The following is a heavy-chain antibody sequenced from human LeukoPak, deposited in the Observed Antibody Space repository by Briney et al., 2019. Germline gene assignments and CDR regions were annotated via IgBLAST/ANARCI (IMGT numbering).Heavy chain of an antibody. CDR3: ARGDGSGTILDY. V-gene: IGHV4-59*11. D-gene: IGHD3-10*01. CDR2: IYYSGRI. CDR1: GGSISSHY. Sequence: SETLSLTCNGSGGSISSHYWNWIRQPPGKGLEWIGYIYYSGRIDYNPSLKSRVNILIDTCKDQVSRKLHSVTAADTAVYYCARGDGSGTILDYWDQGTLVTVSS. J-gene: IGHJ4*02.